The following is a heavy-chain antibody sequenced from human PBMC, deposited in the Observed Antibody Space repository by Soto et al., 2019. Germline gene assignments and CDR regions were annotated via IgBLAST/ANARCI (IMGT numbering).Heavy chain of an antibody. Sequence: QVQLVQSGAEVKKPGASVKVSCKASGYSFTHYGISWVRQAPGQGLEWMGWVTGYDGNANYEERFQGRVTMTTDTSTNTAYLDLRRLNSDDTAVYYCARTTHEEPTFDYWGLGTLVTVSS. V-gene: IGHV1-18*01. CDR3: ARTTHEEPTFDY. D-gene: IGHD1-26*01. CDR1: GYSFTHYG. J-gene: IGHJ4*02. CDR2: VTGYDGNA.